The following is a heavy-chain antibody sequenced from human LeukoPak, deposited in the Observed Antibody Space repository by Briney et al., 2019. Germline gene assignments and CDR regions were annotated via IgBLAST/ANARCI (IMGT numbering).Heavy chain of an antibody. CDR2: IIPIFGTA. D-gene: IGHD6-6*01. Sequence: SVKVSCKASGGTFSSYAISWVRQAAGQGLEWMGGIIPIFGTANYAQKFQGRVTITADESTSTAYMELSSLRSEDTAVYYCATRPDYSSSWDYYYYGMDVWGQGTTVTVSS. CDR1: GGTFSSYA. V-gene: IGHV1-69*13. J-gene: IGHJ6*02. CDR3: ATRPDYSSSWDYYYYGMDV.